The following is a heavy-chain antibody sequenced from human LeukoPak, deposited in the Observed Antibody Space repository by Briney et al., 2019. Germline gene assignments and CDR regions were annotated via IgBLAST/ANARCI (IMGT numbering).Heavy chain of an antibody. CDR2: ISSDGYSI. CDR1: GFTFSTYE. V-gene: IGHV3-48*03. J-gene: IGHJ3*01. Sequence: PGGSLRLSCAASGFTFSTYEMNWVRQAPGKGLEWVSFISSDGYSIYYADSVKGRFTISRDNAKNSLYLQMNSLRAEDTAVYYCARDHGLVAEPAFDVWGQGTMATVSS. CDR3: ARDHGLVAEPAFDV. D-gene: IGHD2-15*01.